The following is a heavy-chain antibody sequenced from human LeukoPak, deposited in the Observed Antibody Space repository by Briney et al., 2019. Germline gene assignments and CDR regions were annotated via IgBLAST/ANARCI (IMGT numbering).Heavy chain of an antibody. CDR3: AKDIQLWTSGFDY. CDR2: ISYDGSNK. J-gene: IGHJ4*02. Sequence: GRSLRLSCAASGFTFSSYGMHWARQAPGKGLEWVAVISYDGSNKYYADSVKGRFTISRDNSKNTLYLQMNSLRAEDTAVYYCAKDIQLWTSGFDYWGQGTLVTVSS. D-gene: IGHD5-18*01. V-gene: IGHV3-30*18. CDR1: GFTFSSYG.